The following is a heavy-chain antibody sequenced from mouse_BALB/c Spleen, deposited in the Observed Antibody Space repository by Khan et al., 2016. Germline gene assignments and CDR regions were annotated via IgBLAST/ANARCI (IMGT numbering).Heavy chain of an antibody. Sequence: EVKLLESGGGLVQPGGSLKLSCAASGFDFSRYWMSWVRQAPGKGLEWIGEINPDSXTITYTPSLKDKFIISRDNAKNTLYLQMSKVRSEDTALYYCARNDYYAMDFWGQGTSVTVSS. J-gene: IGHJ4*01. CDR1: GFDFSRYW. V-gene: IGHV4-1*02. CDR3: ARNDYYAMDF. CDR2: INPDSXTI.